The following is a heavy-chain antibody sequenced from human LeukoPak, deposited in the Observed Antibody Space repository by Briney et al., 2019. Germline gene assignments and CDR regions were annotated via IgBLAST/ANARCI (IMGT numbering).Heavy chain of an antibody. V-gene: IGHV1-69*13. D-gene: IGHD1-26*01. J-gene: IGHJ4*02. CDR2: IIPIFGTA. CDR1: GGTFSSYA. Sequence: SVKVSCKASGGTFSSYAISWVRQAPGQGLEWMGGIIPIFGTANYAQKFQGRVTITADESTSTAYMELSSLRSEDTAVYYRARDGQSSGSRDYWGQGTLVTVSS. CDR3: ARDGQSSGSRDY.